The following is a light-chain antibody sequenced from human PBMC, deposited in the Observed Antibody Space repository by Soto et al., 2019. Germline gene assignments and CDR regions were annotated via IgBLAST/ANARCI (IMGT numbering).Light chain of an antibody. V-gene: IGLV4-69*01. J-gene: IGLJ3*02. CDR3: QTWGTGIQV. CDR2: LNSDGRH. CDR1: SGHSNNA. Sequence: QPVLTQSPSASASLGASVKLTCTLSSGHSNNAIAWHQQQPEKGPRYLMKLNSDGRHYKGDGIPDRFSGSSSGAERYLTISSLQTEDEADYYCQTWGTGIQVFGGGTKLTVL.